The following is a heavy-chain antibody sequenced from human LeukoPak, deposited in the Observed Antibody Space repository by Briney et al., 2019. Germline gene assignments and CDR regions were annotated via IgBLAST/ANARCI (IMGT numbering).Heavy chain of an antibody. V-gene: IGHV1-18*04. CDR3: ARDRYYYGSGSYYWFDP. CDR1: GYTFTGYY. Sequence: ASVKVSCKASGYTFTGYYMHWVRQAPGQGLEWMGWISAYNGNTNYAQKLQGRVTMTTDTSTSTAYMELRSLRSDDTAVYYCARDRYYYGSGSYYWFDPWGQGTLVTVSS. J-gene: IGHJ5*02. CDR2: ISAYNGNT. D-gene: IGHD3-10*01.